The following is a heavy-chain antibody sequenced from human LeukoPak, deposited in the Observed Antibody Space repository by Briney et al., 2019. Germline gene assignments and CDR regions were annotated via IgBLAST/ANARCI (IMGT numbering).Heavy chain of an antibody. CDR3: ARLTFCSGGTCFVLTFDY. J-gene: IGHJ4*02. V-gene: IGHV4-38-2*01. Sequence: PSETLSLTCAVSGYSISSGYYWGWIRQPPGKGLEWIGSIYHSGSTYYNPSLKSRVTISVDTSKNQFSLNLSSVTAADTAVYYCARLTFCSGGTCFVLTFDYWGQGTLVTVSS. CDR2: IYHSGST. D-gene: IGHD2-15*01. CDR1: GYSISSGYY.